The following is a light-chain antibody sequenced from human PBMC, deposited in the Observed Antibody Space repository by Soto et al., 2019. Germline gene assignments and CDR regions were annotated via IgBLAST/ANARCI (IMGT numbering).Light chain of an antibody. CDR3: SAFTSSTSYV. CDR1: TSEVGSYNS. J-gene: IGLJ1*01. CDR2: DVN. V-gene: IGLV2-14*03. Sequence: QSALTQPASVSGSPGQGIAISCTGTTSEVGSYNSVSWYQQYPGKAPKLMIHDVNNRPSGISDRFSGSKSGNTASLTISGLQAEEEADYYCSAFTSSTSYVFGTGSKVTVL.